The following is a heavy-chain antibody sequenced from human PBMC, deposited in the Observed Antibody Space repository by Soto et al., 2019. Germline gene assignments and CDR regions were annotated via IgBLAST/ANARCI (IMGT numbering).Heavy chain of an antibody. D-gene: IGHD3-22*01. J-gene: IGHJ6*02. CDR1: GGTFSKYA. CDR2: TIPMFGTP. CDR3: ARPLRDRNYYYGMAV. V-gene: IGHV1-69*01. Sequence: QVQLVQSGAEMQQPGASVRVSCKASGGTFSKYAFSWVRQAPGQGLEWLGGTIPMFGTPNYAQKCQGRVAISADESTATVYMELSSLRSEDTVVYFCARPLRDRNYYYGMAVWGQGTTVTVSS.